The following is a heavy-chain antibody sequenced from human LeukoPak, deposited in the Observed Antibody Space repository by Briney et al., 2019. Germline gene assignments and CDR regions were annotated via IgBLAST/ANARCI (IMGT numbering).Heavy chain of an antibody. CDR1: GYTFTSYD. Sequence: ASVKVSCKASGYTFTSYDINWVRQATGQGLEWMGWINPNSGGTNYAQKFQGRVTMTRDTSISTAYMELSRLRSDDTAVYYCARGGSKGTIVDYWGQGTLVTVSS. CDR3: ARGGSKGTIVDY. D-gene: IGHD3-10*01. CDR2: INPNSGGT. V-gene: IGHV1-2*02. J-gene: IGHJ4*02.